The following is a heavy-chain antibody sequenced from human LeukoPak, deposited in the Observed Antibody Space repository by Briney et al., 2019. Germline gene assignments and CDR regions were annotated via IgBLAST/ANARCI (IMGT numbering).Heavy chain of an antibody. CDR1: GFTFSIYA. Sequence: GGSLRLSCAVSGFTFSIYAMSWVRQAPGKGLAWVSAISGSGGTTYYADSVKGRFTISRDNSKNMLYLQMNSLRAEDTAVYYCAKSNGVDRNGYNSDYFDYWGQGTLVTVSS. J-gene: IGHJ4*02. D-gene: IGHD5-24*01. CDR2: ISGSGGTT. CDR3: AKSNGVDRNGYNSDYFDY. V-gene: IGHV3-23*01.